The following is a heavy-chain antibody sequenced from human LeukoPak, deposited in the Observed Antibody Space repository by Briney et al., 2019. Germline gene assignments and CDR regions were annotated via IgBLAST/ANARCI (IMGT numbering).Heavy chain of an antibody. Sequence: GESLKISCKGSGYSFTSYWICWVRQMPGKGLEWMGIIYPGDSDTRYSPSFQGQVTISAAKSISTAYLQWSSLKASDTAMYYCARRVGSSSWFFDYWGQGTLVTVSS. J-gene: IGHJ4*02. D-gene: IGHD6-13*01. CDR1: GYSFTSYW. V-gene: IGHV5-51*01. CDR2: IYPGDSDT. CDR3: ARRVGSSSWFFDY.